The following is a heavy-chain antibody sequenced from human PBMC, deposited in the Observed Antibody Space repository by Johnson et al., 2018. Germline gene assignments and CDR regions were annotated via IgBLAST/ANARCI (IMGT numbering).Heavy chain of an antibody. D-gene: IGHD1-7*01. V-gene: IGHV1-46*01. Sequence: QVQLVESGAEVKKPGASVKVSCKASGYIFTNFYINWVRQAPGQGLEWMAIINPSTGNTTYAQTFRGRVTMTRDTSTGTLYMDLSSLRSEDTAVYFCARGSTTGHYYSMDVWGHGTTVTVSS. J-gene: IGHJ6*02. CDR2: INPSTGNT. CDR1: GYIFTNFY. CDR3: ARGSTTGHYYSMDV.